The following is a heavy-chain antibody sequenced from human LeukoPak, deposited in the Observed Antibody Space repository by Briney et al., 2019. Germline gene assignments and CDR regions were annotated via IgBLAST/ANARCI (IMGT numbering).Heavy chain of an antibody. J-gene: IGHJ4*02. D-gene: IGHD3-22*01. Sequence: PGGSLRLSCAASGFTFDDYGMSWVRQAPGKGLEWVSGINWNGGSTGYADSVKGRFTISRDNAKNPLYLQMNSLRAEDTALYYCARGFLPYYYDSSGYNAFNDYWGQGTLVTVSS. CDR3: ARGFLPYYYDSSGYNAFNDY. CDR1: GFTFDDYG. V-gene: IGHV3-20*04. CDR2: INWNGGST.